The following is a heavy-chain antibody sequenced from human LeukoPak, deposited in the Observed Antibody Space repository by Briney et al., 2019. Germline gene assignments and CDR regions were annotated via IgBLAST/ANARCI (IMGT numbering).Heavy chain of an antibody. J-gene: IGHJ4*02. Sequence: GGSLRLSCEASGFKFDEYVMHWVRQAPGKGLEWVSGISWNSGSIGYADSVKGRFTISRDNAKNSLYLQMNSLRAEDTALYYCAKDIKYSGSGWGAFDYWGQGTLVTVSS. D-gene: IGHD6-19*01. CDR3: AKDIKYSGSGWGAFDY. CDR1: GFKFDEYV. V-gene: IGHV3-9*01. CDR2: ISWNSGSI.